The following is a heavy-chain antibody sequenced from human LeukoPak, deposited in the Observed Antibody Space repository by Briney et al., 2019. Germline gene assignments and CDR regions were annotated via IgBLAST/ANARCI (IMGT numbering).Heavy chain of an antibody. V-gene: IGHV4-59*01. CDR3: ARGFCSNTRCYKEMATILPNY. J-gene: IGHJ4*02. Sequence: SETLSLTCTVSGGSISSYYWSWIRQPPGKGLEWIGCIYYSGSTNYNPSLKSRVTISVDTSKNQFSLKLRSVTAADTAVYYCARGFCSNTRCYKEMATILPNYWGQGALVTVSS. CDR1: GGSISSYY. D-gene: IGHD2-2*02. CDR2: IYYSGST.